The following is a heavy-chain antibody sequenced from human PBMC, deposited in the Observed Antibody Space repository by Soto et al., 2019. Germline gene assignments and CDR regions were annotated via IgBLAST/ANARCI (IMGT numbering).Heavy chain of an antibody. CDR3: AHRLYDSSGYSFDY. Sequence: QITLKESGPTLVKPTQTLTLTCTFSGFSLSTSGVGVAWIRQPPGKALEWLALIYWDDDKRYSPSLKNRLTVTKDTSKNPVVLIMTNMDPVDTATYYCAHRLYDSSGYSFDYWGQGTLVTVSS. CDR2: IYWDDDK. CDR1: GFSLSTSGVG. J-gene: IGHJ4*02. V-gene: IGHV2-5*02. D-gene: IGHD3-22*01.